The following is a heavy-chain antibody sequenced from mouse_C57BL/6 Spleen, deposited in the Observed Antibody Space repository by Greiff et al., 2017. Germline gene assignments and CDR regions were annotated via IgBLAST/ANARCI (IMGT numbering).Heavy chain of an antibody. CDR3: AIYGSSFYYAMDY. CDR1: GYSITSGYY. D-gene: IGHD1-1*01. CDR2: ISYDGSN. J-gene: IGHJ4*01. Sequence: DVKLQESGPGLVKPSQSLSLTCSVTGYSITSGYYWNWIRQFPGNKLEWMGYISYDGSNNYNPSLKNRISITRDTSKNQFFLKLNSVTTEDTATYYCAIYGSSFYYAMDYWGQGTSVTVSS. V-gene: IGHV3-6*01.